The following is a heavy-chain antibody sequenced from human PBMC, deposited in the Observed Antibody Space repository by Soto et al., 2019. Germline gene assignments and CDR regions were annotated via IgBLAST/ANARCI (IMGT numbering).Heavy chain of an antibody. CDR3: ARASIAAAGYYFDY. J-gene: IGHJ4*02. V-gene: IGHV3-53*01. Sequence: EVQLVESGGGLIQPGGSLRLSCAASGFTVSTNYMRWVRQAPGKGLEWVSVIYSGGSTDYADSAKGRFTISRDNSKNTLYLQMNSLRAEDTAVYYCARASIAAAGYYFDYWGQGTLATVSS. CDR1: GFTVSTNY. D-gene: IGHD6-13*01. CDR2: IYSGGST.